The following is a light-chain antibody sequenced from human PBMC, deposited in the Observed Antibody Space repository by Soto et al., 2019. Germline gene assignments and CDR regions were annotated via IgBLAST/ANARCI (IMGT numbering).Light chain of an antibody. J-gene: IGKJ1*01. CDR2: AAS. CDR1: QSVSSSY. Sequence: EIVLTQSPGTLSLSPGERATLSCRASQSVSSSYLAWYQQKPGQAPRLLIYAASSRATGIPDRFSGSGSGTDFTLTISRREPEDFAVYYCQQYGSSSWTFGQGTTVEIK. V-gene: IGKV3-20*01. CDR3: QQYGSSSWT.